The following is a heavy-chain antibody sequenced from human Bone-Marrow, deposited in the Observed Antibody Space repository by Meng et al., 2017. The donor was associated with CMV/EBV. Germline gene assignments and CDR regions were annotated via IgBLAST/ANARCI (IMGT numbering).Heavy chain of an antibody. CDR2: MNPNSGNT. CDR1: GYTFTSYD. V-gene: IGHV1-8*03. J-gene: IGHJ5*02. CDR3: ARGGWGTYDFWSGYRWFDP. Sequence: ASVKVSCKASGYTFTSYDINWVRQATGQGLEWMGWMNPNSGNTGYAQKFQGRVTITRNTSISTAYMELSSLRSEDTAVYYCARGGWGTYDFWSGYRWFDPWGQGTLVTVSS. D-gene: IGHD3-3*01.